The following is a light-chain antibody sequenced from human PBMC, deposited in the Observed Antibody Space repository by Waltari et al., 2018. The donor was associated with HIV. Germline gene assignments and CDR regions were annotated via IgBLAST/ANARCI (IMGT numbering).Light chain of an antibody. V-gene: IGLV2-14*01. CDR2: EVT. Sequence: QSALTQPASVSGSPGQSITISCTGTSSDVGGYIYVSWYQQHPGEAPKLIIYEVTKRPSGVSNRFSGSKSGNTASLTISGLQAEDEADYYCCSCPRSGIRYVFGTGTKVTVL. CDR3: CSCPRSGIRYV. J-gene: IGLJ1*01. CDR1: SSDVGGYIY.